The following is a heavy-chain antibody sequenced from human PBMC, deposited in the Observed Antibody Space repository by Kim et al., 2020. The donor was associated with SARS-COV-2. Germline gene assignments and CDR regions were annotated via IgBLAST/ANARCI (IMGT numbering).Heavy chain of an antibody. J-gene: IGHJ4*02. CDR3: ARGQLCSLCDY. D-gene: IGHD5-18*01. V-gene: IGHV4-59*01. Sequence: SETLSLTCTVSGGSISSYHWSWIRQPPGKGLEWIGYIYYSGNTNYNPSLKSRVTISVDTSKNQFSLQLSSVTAADTAVYYCARGQLCSLCDYLGQGTLVTVS. CDR1: GGSISSYH. CDR2: IYYSGNT.